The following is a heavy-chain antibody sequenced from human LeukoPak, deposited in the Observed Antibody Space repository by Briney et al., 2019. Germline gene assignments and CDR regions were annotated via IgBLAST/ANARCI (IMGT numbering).Heavy chain of an antibody. Sequence: ASVKVSCKASGYTFTSYAMHWVRQAPGQRLEWMGWINAGNGNTKYSQKFQGRVTITRDTSASTAYMELSSLRSEDAAVYYCARALRFLEWPDAFDIWGQGTMVTVSS. D-gene: IGHD3-3*01. J-gene: IGHJ3*02. CDR2: INAGNGNT. V-gene: IGHV1-3*01. CDR1: GYTFTSYA. CDR3: ARALRFLEWPDAFDI.